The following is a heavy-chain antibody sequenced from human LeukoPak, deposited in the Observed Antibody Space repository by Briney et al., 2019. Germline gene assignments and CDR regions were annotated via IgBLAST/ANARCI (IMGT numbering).Heavy chain of an antibody. CDR1: GDSISHSDYY. Sequence: SETLSLTCTVSGDSISHSDYYWSWVRQPPGQGLEWIGYIFYTGATQYNPSLQSRVIMSLDTSKNLFSLNLRSVTAADTAVYYCARQSPGFMIAGYFDYWAQGTLVTVSS. V-gene: IGHV4-30-4*01. J-gene: IGHJ4*02. D-gene: IGHD3-16*01. CDR3: ARQSPGFMIAGYFDY. CDR2: IFYTGAT.